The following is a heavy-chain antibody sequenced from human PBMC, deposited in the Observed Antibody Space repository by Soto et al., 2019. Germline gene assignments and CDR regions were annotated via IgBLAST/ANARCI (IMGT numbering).Heavy chain of an antibody. CDR2: IIPIFGTG. Sequence: SVKVSCKISGHTLTELSIHWVRQAPEKGLEWMGGIIPIFGTGNYAQKFQGRVTITADESTTTAYMEMSSLRSEDTAIYYCARGEEGFGVVISRLDYWGQGTLVTVSS. V-gene: IGHV1-69*13. D-gene: IGHD3-3*01. CDR1: GHTLTELS. J-gene: IGHJ4*02. CDR3: ARGEEGFGVVISRLDY.